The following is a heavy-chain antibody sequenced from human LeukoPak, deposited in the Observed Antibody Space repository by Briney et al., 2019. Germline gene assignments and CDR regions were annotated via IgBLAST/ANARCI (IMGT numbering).Heavy chain of an antibody. Sequence: XWVSYISSSGSTIYYADSVKGRFTISRDNAKNSLYLQMNSLRAEDTAVYYCARGAVVVPAAIWGQGTLVTVSS. D-gene: IGHD2-2*01. V-gene: IGHV3-11*01. CDR3: ARGAVVVPAAI. CDR2: ISSSGSTI. J-gene: IGHJ4*02.